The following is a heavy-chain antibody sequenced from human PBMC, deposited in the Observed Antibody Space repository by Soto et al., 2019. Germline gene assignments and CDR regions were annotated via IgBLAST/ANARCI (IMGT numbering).Heavy chain of an antibody. D-gene: IGHD3-22*01. CDR2: ISYDGSNK. CDR1: GFTFSSYG. J-gene: IGHJ4*02. V-gene: IGHV3-30*18. CDR3: AKEKVVDSSGYLGY. Sequence: GGSLRLSCAASGFTFSSYGMHWVRQAPGKGLEWVAVISYDGSNKYYADSVKGRFTISRDNSKNTLYLQMNSLRAEDTAVSYCAKEKVVDSSGYLGYWGQGTLVTVSS.